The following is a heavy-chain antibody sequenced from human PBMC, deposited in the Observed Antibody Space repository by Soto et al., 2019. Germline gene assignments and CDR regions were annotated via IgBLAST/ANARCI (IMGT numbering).Heavy chain of an antibody. Sequence: ASVKVSCKASGYTFTSYGISWVRQAPGQGLEWMGWISAYNGNTNYAQKLQGRVTMTTDTSTSTAYMELRSLRSDDTAVYYCARDRGPYCSGGSCYSDYYYWGQGTLVTVSS. D-gene: IGHD2-15*01. CDR2: ISAYNGNT. V-gene: IGHV1-18*01. J-gene: IGHJ4*02. CDR3: ARDRGPYCSGGSCYSDYYY. CDR1: GYTFTSYG.